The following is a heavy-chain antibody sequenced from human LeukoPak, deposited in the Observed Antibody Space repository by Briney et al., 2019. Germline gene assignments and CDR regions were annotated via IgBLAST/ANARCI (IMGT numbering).Heavy chain of an antibody. V-gene: IGHV3-30*18. CDR1: GFTFSSYG. CDR2: ISYDGSNK. Sequence: GRSLRLSCAASGFTFSSYGMHWVRPAPGKGLEWVAVISYDGSNKYYADSVKGRFTISRDNSKNTLYLQMNSLRAEDTAVYYSAKARPYYYDSSGSSAFDYWGQGTLVTVSS. J-gene: IGHJ4*02. D-gene: IGHD3-22*01. CDR3: AKARPYYYDSSGSSAFDY.